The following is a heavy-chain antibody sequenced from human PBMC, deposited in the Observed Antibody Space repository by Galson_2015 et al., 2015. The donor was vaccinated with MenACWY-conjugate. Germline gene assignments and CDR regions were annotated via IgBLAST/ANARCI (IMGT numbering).Heavy chain of an antibody. Sequence: SLRLSCAASGFTFSSYAMSWVRQAPGKGLEWVSAISGSGGSTYYADSVKGRFTISRDNSKNTLYLQMNSLRAEDTAVYYCAKPIAVAGSNFDYWGQGTLVTVSS. CDR3: AKPIAVAGSNFDY. CDR1: GFTFSSYA. V-gene: IGHV3-23*01. CDR2: ISGSGGST. D-gene: IGHD6-19*01. J-gene: IGHJ4*02.